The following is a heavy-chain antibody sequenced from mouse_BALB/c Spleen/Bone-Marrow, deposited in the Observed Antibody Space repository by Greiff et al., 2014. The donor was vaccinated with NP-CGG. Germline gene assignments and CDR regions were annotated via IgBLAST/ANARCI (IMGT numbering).Heavy chain of an antibody. J-gene: IGHJ4*01. CDR3: AREADGYYVGAMDY. Sequence: VQLQQSGPELGKPGASVKMSCKASGYTFSSYVIHWVKQKPGQGLEWIGYINPYNDGTKYNEKFKGKATLTSDKSSSTAYIDLSSLTSEDSAVYYCAREADGYYVGAMDYWGQETSVTVSA. D-gene: IGHD2-3*01. CDR1: GYTFSSYV. CDR2: INPYNDGT. V-gene: IGHV1-14*01.